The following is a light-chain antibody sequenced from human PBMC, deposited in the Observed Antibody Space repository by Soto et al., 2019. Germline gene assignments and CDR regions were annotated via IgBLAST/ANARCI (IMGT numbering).Light chain of an antibody. CDR2: GAS. J-gene: IGKJ1*01. CDR3: QQYGSSLWT. Sequence: EIVLTQSPGTLSLSPGERATLSCRASQSVSSSYLAWYQQKPGQAPRLLIYGASSRATGIPDRFSGSGSGTDYTLTISRLEPEEFAVYYCQQYGSSLWTFGQGTKGEIK. CDR1: QSVSSSY. V-gene: IGKV3-20*01.